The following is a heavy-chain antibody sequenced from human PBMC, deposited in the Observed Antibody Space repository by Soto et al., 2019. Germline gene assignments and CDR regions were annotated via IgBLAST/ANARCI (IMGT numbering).Heavy chain of an antibody. D-gene: IGHD3-3*01. V-gene: IGHV1-3*01. Sequence: ASVKVSCKASGYTFTSYAMHWVRQAPGQRLEWMGWINAGNGNTKYSQKFQGRVTITRDTSASTAYMELSSLRPEDTAVYYCARSGTKNYDFWSGYYGAGYYYGMDVWGQGTTVTVSS. CDR1: GYTFTSYA. CDR3: ARSGTKNYDFWSGYYGAGYYYGMDV. CDR2: INAGNGNT. J-gene: IGHJ6*02.